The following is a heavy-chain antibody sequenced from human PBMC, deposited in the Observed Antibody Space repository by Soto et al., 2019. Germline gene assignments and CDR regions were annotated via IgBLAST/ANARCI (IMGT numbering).Heavy chain of an antibody. V-gene: IGHV3-21*01. J-gene: IGHJ4*02. CDR3: AREGINNYNEYYFDS. Sequence: EVQLVESGGGLVKPGGSLRLSCAASGFTFSSCSMNWVRPAPGTGLEWVSSISGSGNYTHYADFLRGRFTISRDNAKTSLYLQMNSLRAEDTAVYYCAREGINNYNEYYFDSWGQGTVVTVSS. CDR1: GFTFSSCS. D-gene: IGHD4-4*01. CDR2: ISGSGNYT.